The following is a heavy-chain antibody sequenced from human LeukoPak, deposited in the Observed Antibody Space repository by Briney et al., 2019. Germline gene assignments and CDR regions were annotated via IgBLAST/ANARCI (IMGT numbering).Heavy chain of an antibody. J-gene: IGHJ4*02. Sequence: ASVKVSCKASGYTFASYGISWVRQAPGQGLEWMGWINPNSGGTNYAQKFQGRVTMTRDTSISTAYMELSRLRSDDTAVYYCARAEGVYSSSWYDYWGQGTLVTVSS. D-gene: IGHD6-13*01. CDR2: INPNSGGT. CDR1: GYTFASYG. CDR3: ARAEGVYSSSWYDY. V-gene: IGHV1-2*02.